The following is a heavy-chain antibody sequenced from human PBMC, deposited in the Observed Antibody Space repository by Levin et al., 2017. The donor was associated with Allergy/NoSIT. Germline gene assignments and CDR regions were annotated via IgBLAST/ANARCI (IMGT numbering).Heavy chain of an antibody. J-gene: IGHJ4*02. D-gene: IGHD3-22*01. CDR1: GFTFSSYG. CDR2: ISYDGSNK. Sequence: PGGSLRLSCAASGFTFSSYGMHWVRQAPGKGLEWVAVISYDGSNKYYADSVKGRFTISRDNSKNTLYLQMNSLRAEDTAVYYCAKSRYYDSSGYYPGVDYWGQGTLVTVSS. V-gene: IGHV3-30*18. CDR3: AKSRYYDSSGYYPGVDY.